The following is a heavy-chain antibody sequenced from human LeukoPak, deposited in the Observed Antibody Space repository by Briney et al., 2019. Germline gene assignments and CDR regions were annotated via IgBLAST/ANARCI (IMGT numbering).Heavy chain of an antibody. D-gene: IGHD1-7*01. CDR2: IYYSGST. CDR1: GGSISTSIYY. V-gene: IGHV4-39*01. Sequence: SETLSLTCTGSGGSISTSIYYWGWIRQPPGKGLEWIGSIYYSGSTYYNPSLKSRVTISVDTSKNQFSLKLSSVTAADTAVYYCARQDITGTTGFGYWGQGTLVTVSS. CDR3: ARQDITGTTGFGY. J-gene: IGHJ4*02.